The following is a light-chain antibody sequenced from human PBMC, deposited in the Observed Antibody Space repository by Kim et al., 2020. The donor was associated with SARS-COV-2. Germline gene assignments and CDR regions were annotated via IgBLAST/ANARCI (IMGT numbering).Light chain of an antibody. J-gene: IGLJ2*01. Sequence: SYELTQPPSVSVSPGETATITCSGDKLGDKYAFWYQQKPGQSPVLVIYQDTKRPSGIPERFSGSNSGNTATLTISGTQAMDEADYYCQTWDNISAIFGGG. V-gene: IGLV3-1*01. CDR2: QDT. CDR1: KLGDKY. CDR3: QTWDNISAI.